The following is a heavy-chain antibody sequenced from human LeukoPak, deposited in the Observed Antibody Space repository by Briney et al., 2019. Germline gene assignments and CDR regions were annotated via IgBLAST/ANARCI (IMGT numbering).Heavy chain of an antibody. CDR1: GFTFSSYS. CDR3: AKQGAGIRD. V-gene: IGHV3-48*01. D-gene: IGHD6-19*01. CDR2: ISGSSSTI. J-gene: IGHJ4*02. Sequence: GGSLRLSCAASGFTFSSYSMNWVRKAPGKGLEWISYISGSSSTIYYADSVKGRFTISRDNAKNSLYLQMNSLRAEDTAVYYCAKQGAGIRDWGQGTLVTVSS.